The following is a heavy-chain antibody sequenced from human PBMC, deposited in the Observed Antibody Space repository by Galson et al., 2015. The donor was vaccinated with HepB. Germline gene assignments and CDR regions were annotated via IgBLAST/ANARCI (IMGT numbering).Heavy chain of an antibody. Sequence: SLRLSCAVSGLTFGNYWMTWVRQAPGKGLEWVANIKQDGSEKYYVDSVKGRFTISRDNAKNSLYLQMNSLRVEDTAVYYCARPYCPGGSCYSPPDYWGQGTLVTVSS. D-gene: IGHD2-15*01. J-gene: IGHJ4*02. CDR1: GLTFGNYW. CDR3: ARPYCPGGSCYSPPDY. V-gene: IGHV3-7*01. CDR2: IKQDGSEK.